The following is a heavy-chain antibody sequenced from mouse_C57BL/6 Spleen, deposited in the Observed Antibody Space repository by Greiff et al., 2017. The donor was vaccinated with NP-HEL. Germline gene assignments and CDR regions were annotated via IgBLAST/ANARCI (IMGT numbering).Heavy chain of an antibody. Sequence: VQLQQSGPVLVKPGASVKMSCKASGYTFTDYYMNWVKQSHGKSLEWIGVINPYNGGTSYNQKFKGKATLTVDKSSSTAYMELNSLTSEDSAIYYCARSYGSSYEAWFAYWGQGTLVTVSA. CDR3: ARSYGSSYEAWFAY. V-gene: IGHV1-19*01. CDR1: GYTFTDYY. J-gene: IGHJ3*01. D-gene: IGHD1-1*01. CDR2: INPYNGGT.